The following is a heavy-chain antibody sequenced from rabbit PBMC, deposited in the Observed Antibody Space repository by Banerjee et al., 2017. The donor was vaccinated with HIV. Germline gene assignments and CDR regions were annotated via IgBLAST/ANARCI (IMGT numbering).Heavy chain of an antibody. CDR1: GFSFSNKYV. CDR3: AREESGSSDL. Sequence: QEQLEESGGDLVKPEGSLTLTCTASGFSFSNKYVMCWVRQAPGKGLEWIACIDAGSSGKTAYASWAKGRFTISKTSSTTVTLQMTSLTAADTATYFCAREESGSSDLWSQGTLVTVS. V-gene: IGHV1S45*01. J-gene: IGHJ3*01. CDR2: IDAGSSGKT. D-gene: IGHD8-1*01.